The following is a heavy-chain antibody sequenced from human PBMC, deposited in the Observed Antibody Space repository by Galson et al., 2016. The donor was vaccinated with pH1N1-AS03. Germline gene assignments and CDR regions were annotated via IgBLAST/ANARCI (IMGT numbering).Heavy chain of an antibody. D-gene: IGHD3-22*01. CDR2: IKPDGGDK. J-gene: IGHJ2*01. Sequence: SLRLSCAASGFTFNSYWMTWVRQAPGKGLEWVANIKPDGGDKYYADSVRGRFTISRDTSKKTMHLQMNSLRVEDTALYYCAKWSYRFDSSGYVGYFDLWGRGTLVNVS. CDR1: GFTFNSYW. V-gene: IGHV3-7*03. CDR3: AKWSYRFDSSGYVGYFDL.